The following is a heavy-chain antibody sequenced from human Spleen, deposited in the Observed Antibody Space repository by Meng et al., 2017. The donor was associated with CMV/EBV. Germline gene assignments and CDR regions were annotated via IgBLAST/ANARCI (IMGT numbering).Heavy chain of an antibody. CDR1: GGSIVSSAGYY. Sequence: VAGGSIVSSAGYYWTWVRQHPERGREWIGHIDYTGSAYYNPSLKSRGSISIDAPKNQFSLKLRSVTAADTAVYYCARIDFWSGPFDYWSQGPLVTVSS. CDR3: ARIDFWSGPFDY. D-gene: IGHD3-3*01. CDR2: IDYTGSA. V-gene: IGHV4-31*02. J-gene: IGHJ4*02.